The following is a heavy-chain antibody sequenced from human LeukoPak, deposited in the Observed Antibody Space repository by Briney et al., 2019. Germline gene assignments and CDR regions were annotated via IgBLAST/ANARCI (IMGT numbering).Heavy chain of an antibody. CDR3: AKDSAGFIAAAGSGYFQH. CDR1: GFTFSSYG. V-gene: IGHV3-30*18. J-gene: IGHJ1*01. D-gene: IGHD6-13*01. CDR2: ISYDGSNK. Sequence: PGGSLRLSCAASGFTFSSYGMHWVRQAPGKGLEWVAVISYDGSNKYYADSVKGRFTISRDNSKNTLYLQMNSLRAEDTAVYYCAKDSAGFIAAAGSGYFQHWGQGTLVAVSS.